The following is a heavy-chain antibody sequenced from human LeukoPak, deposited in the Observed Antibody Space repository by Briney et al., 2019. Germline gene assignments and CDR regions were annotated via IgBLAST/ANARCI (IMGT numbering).Heavy chain of an antibody. D-gene: IGHD6-13*01. J-gene: IGHJ4*02. CDR1: GFTFSSYA. V-gene: IGHV3-23*01. Sequence: GGSLRLSCAASGFTFSSYALSWVRQAPGKGLEWVSAMSGGGRRTYYADSVKGRFTISRDNSKNTLYLQMNSLRAEDTAVYYCAKEVSSSATPRFDYWGQGTLATVSS. CDR2: MSGGGRRT. CDR3: AKEVSSSATPRFDY.